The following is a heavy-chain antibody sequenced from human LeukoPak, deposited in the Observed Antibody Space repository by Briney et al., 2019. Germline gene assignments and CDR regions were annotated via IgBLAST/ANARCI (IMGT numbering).Heavy chain of an antibody. D-gene: IGHD3-22*01. Sequence: SETLSLTCAVYGGSFSGYYWSWIRQPPGKGLEWIGYIYYSGSTNYNPSLKNRVTISVDTSKNQFSLKLSSVTAADTAVYYCARHDTHDSSGYYPLDYWGQGTLVTVFS. CDR3: ARHDTHDSSGYYPLDY. CDR1: GGSFSGYY. V-gene: IGHV4-59*08. CDR2: IYYSGST. J-gene: IGHJ4*02.